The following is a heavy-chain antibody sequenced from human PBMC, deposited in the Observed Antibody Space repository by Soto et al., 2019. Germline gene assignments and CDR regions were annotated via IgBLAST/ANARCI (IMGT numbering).Heavy chain of an antibody. CDR2: ISGSGDST. D-gene: IGHD3-9*01. Sequence: EVQLVESGGDLAQPGGSLRLSCVASGFTFSNYDMNWVRQAPGKGLEWVSIISGSGDSTNYAYFVRGRFIISRDNSKNTLYLQTDSLPAEDMAVYYCAKFPRITIISVPDFDYWGQGTLVTVSS. CDR1: GFTFSNYD. CDR3: AKFPRITIISVPDFDY. J-gene: IGHJ4*01. V-gene: IGHV3-23*04.